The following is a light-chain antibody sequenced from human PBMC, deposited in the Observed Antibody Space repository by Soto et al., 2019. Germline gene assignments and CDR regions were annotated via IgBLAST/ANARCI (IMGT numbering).Light chain of an antibody. V-gene: IGKV3-15*01. CDR2: DTS. CDR1: QGIGDT. CDR3: QPYNNWPLT. Sequence: EVLMNQSPVTRSVSPGEGATLSCRASQGIGDTLAWYQHKPGQTPRLLIYDTSTRATGVPTRFSGSRSGAEFTLTINSLQSEDFAVYYCQPYNNWPLTFGGGTKVDIK. J-gene: IGKJ4*01.